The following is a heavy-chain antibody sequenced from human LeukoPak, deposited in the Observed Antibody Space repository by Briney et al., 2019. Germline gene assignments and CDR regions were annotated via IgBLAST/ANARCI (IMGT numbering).Heavy chain of an antibody. CDR1: GFPFSSYS. Sequence: GSLRLSCAASGFPFSSYSMNWVRQAPGKGLEWVSSISSSSSYIYYADSVKGRFTISRDNAKNSLYLQMNSLRAEDTAVYYCARDLALRGRTPSYYFDYWGQGTLVTVSS. CDR3: ARDLALRGRTPSYYFDY. CDR2: ISSSSSYI. J-gene: IGHJ4*02. D-gene: IGHD3-10*01. V-gene: IGHV3-21*01.